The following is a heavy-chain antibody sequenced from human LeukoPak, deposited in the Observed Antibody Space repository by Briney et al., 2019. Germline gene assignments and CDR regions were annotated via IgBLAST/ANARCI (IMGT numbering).Heavy chain of an antibody. CDR2: INADGSDK. D-gene: IGHD1-7*01. CDR3: AKVWNYEPAGPIDY. CDR1: GFPFQSYW. V-gene: IGHV3-7*03. Sequence: QTGGSLRLSCTASGFPFQSYWMNWVRQAPGKGLELVANINADGSDKYFMDSVKGRFSISRDNANNRLYLQMNSLRAEDTAVYYCAKVWNYEPAGPIDYWGQGTLVTVSS. J-gene: IGHJ4*02.